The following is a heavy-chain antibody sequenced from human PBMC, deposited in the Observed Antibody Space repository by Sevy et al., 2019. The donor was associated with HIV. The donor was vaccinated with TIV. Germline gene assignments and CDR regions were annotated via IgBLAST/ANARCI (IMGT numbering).Heavy chain of an antibody. CDR2: MRQDGRET. D-gene: IGHD3-10*01. J-gene: IGHJ4*02. V-gene: IGHV3-7*03. CDR1: GFSFSDYW. CDR3: ARGIFGSGSRLGLGY. Sequence: GGSLRLSCEASGFSFSDYWMTWVRQAPGKGLEWVANMRQDGRETYYVDSVKGRFTVSRDNAKNSLLLQMNSLRAEDTAVYYCARGIFGSGSRLGLGYWGQGTLVTVSS.